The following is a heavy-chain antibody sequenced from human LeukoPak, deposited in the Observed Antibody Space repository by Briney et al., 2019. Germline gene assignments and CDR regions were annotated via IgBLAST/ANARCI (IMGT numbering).Heavy chain of an antibody. J-gene: IGHJ4*01. CDR3: AKDDDSGCYRNRIDY. Sequence: PGGSLRLSCAASGFTFNNYALTWVRRAPGKGLQWVSAITAGGDSTYYADSVKGRFTISRDNSGNTLYLQMNSLRAEDTAVYYCAKDDDSGCYRNRIDYWGQGTLVTVSS. CDR2: ITAGGDST. D-gene: IGHD3-22*01. V-gene: IGHV3-23*01. CDR1: GFTFNNYA.